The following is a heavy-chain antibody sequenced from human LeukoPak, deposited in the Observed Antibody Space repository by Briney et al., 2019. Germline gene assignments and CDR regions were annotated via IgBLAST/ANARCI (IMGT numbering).Heavy chain of an antibody. V-gene: IGHV3-7*01. CDR1: GFTFSNYW. CDR2: IEQDGSEK. D-gene: IGHD2-15*01. J-gene: IGHJ3*02. Sequence: LGGSLRLSCAASGFTFSNYWMNWVRQVPGKGLEWVASIEQDGSEKYYVDSVKGRFTISRDNAKNSLSLQMNSLRVEDTAVYYCARRLFGNCSGGSCYLGAFDIWGQGTMVIVSS. CDR3: ARRLFGNCSGGSCYLGAFDI.